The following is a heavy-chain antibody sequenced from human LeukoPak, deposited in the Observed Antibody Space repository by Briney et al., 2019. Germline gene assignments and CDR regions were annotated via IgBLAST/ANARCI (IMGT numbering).Heavy chain of an antibody. J-gene: IGHJ3*02. CDR3: TTGFRGDFWSGYYTYAFDI. D-gene: IGHD3-3*01. CDR2: IKSKTDGGTT. V-gene: IGHV3-15*01. Sequence: PGGSLRLSCAASGFTFSNAWMSWVRQAPGKGLEWVGRIKSKTDGGTTDYAAPVKGRFTISRDDSKNTLYLQMNSLKTEDTAVYYCTTGFRGDFWSGYYTYAFDIWGQGTMVTVSS. CDR1: GFTFSNAW.